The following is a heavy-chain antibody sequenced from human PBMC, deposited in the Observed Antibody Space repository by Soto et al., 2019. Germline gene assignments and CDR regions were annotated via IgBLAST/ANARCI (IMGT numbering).Heavy chain of an antibody. J-gene: IGHJ6*02. CDR2: ISAYNGDT. V-gene: IGHV1-18*04. CDR3: AKHKGAAGNYGMDV. Sequence: DSLKVSWKASGYSFTTHGISWLRRDTGHGLEWMGWISAYNGDTHYVQRFQGRLTMTTDTSTSTAHMQMNSLRAEDTAVYYCAKHKGAAGNYGMDVWGQGTTVTVSS. CDR1: GYSFTTHG. D-gene: IGHD6-13*01.